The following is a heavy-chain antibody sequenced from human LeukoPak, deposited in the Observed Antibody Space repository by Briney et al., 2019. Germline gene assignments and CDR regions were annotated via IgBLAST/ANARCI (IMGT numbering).Heavy chain of an antibody. Sequence: QPGGSLRLSCPASGFTVSSYAMSWVRQAPGKSLEWVSGIGGSGSRTYYADSVKGRFTISRDNSKNTLYLQMNSLRAEDTAIYYCAKKYGVTVYGSGLNYFDYWGQGTLVTVSS. CDR1: GFTVSSYA. D-gene: IGHD6-19*01. J-gene: IGHJ4*02. CDR3: AKKYGVTVYGSGLNYFDY. CDR2: IGGSGSRT. V-gene: IGHV3-23*01.